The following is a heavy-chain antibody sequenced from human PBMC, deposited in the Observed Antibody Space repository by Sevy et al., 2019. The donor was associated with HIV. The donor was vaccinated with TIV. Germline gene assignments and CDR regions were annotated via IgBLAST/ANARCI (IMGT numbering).Heavy chain of an antibody. V-gene: IGHV4-34*01. D-gene: IGHD5-12*01. Sequence: SETLSLTCAVYGGSFSGYYWSWIRQPPGKGLEWIGEISHSGSTNYNPSLKSRVTISVDTSKNQFSLKLSSVTAADTAVYYCVGFKRYDSLYYYYGMDVWGHGTTVTVSS. CDR3: VGFKRYDSLYYYYGMDV. CDR1: GGSFSGYY. J-gene: IGHJ6*02. CDR2: ISHSGST.